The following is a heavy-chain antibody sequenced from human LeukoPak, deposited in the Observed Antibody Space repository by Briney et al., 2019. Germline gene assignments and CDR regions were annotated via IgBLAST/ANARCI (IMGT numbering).Heavy chain of an antibody. CDR3: ARDYGDRLFDY. CDR2: ISYDGSNK. CDR1: GFTFSSYG. V-gene: IGHV3-30*19. D-gene: IGHD4-17*01. Sequence: PGRSLRLSCAASGFTFSSYGMHWVRQAPGKGLEWVAVISYDGSNKYYADSVKGRFTISGDNSKNTLYLQMNSLRAEDTAVYYCARDYGDRLFDYWGQGTLVTVSS. J-gene: IGHJ4*02.